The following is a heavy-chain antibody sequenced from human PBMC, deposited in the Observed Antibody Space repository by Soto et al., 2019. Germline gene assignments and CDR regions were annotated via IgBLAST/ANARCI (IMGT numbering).Heavy chain of an antibody. Sequence: PGGSLRLSCRTSGFAFNSYVTHWDRQATGKGLEWVAVIWYDGSNKYYADSVKGRFTISRDNSKNTLYLQMNSLRAEDTAVYYCARGDYGGTYDAFDICGRGTMVTVSS. CDR1: GFAFNSYV. CDR2: IWYDGSNK. V-gene: IGHV3-33*01. CDR3: ARGDYGGTYDAFDI. D-gene: IGHD4-17*01. J-gene: IGHJ3*02.